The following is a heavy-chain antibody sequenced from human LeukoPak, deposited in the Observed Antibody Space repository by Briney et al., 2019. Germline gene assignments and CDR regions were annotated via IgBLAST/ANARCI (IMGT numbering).Heavy chain of an antibody. V-gene: IGHV1-8*01. D-gene: IGHD4-23*01. CDR3: ASGEFTTVVPRGYFDY. CDR2: MNPNSGNT. Sequence: ASVKVSCKASGYTFTSYDINWVRQATGQGLEWMGWMNPNSGNTGYAQKFQGRVTMSRNTSISTAYMELSSLRSEDTAVYYCASGEFTTVVPRGYFDYWGQGTLVTVSS. CDR1: GYTFTSYD. J-gene: IGHJ4*02.